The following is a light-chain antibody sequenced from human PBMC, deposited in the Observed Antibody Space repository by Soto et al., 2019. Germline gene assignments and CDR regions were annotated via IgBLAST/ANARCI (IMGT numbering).Light chain of an antibody. CDR1: SSDVGGYNY. CDR3: SSYTSTSFF. J-gene: IGLJ2*01. CDR2: DVS. Sequence: QSALTQPASVSGSPGQSITISCTGTSSDVGGYNYVSWYQQHPGKAPKLMIYDVSNRPSGVSNRFSGSKSGNTASLTISGLQAEDEADYYCSSYTSTSFFFGGGTKVTVL. V-gene: IGLV2-14*01.